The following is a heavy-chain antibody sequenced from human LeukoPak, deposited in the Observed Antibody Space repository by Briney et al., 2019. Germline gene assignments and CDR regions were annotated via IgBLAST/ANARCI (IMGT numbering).Heavy chain of an antibody. Sequence: SETLSPTCGVNGGSFSGYYWSWIRQSPGKGLEWIGEINHRGSTSYNPSLQSRVVISVHTSKNHFSLKLTSLPAADTAVYYCARESYCSNGVCSPGNFDFWGQGTLVTVSS. V-gene: IGHV4-34*01. D-gene: IGHD2-8*01. J-gene: IGHJ4*02. CDR3: ARESYCSNGVCSPGNFDF. CDR1: GGSFSGYY. CDR2: INHRGST.